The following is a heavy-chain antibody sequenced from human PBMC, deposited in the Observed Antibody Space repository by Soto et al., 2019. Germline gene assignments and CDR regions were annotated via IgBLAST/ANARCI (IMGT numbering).Heavy chain of an antibody. Sequence: PSETLSLTCTVSGGSISSGGYYWSWIRQHPGRGLECIGYIYYSGSTYYNPSLKSRVTISVDTSKNQFSLKLSSVTAADTAVYYCARDLDCSGGSCYSGFDYWGQGTLVTVSS. V-gene: IGHV4-31*03. J-gene: IGHJ4*02. D-gene: IGHD2-15*01. CDR3: ARDLDCSGGSCYSGFDY. CDR2: IYYSGST. CDR1: GGSISSGGYY.